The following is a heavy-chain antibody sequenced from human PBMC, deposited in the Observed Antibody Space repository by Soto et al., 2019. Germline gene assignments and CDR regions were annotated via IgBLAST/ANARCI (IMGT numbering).Heavy chain of an antibody. CDR1: DGSVNTGNYY. D-gene: IGHD6-19*01. Sequence: SEPLSLTCSVSDGSVNTGNYYWSWIRQPPGKGLEWIGHIYYIGTTNYNPSLKSRVTISVDTSKNQFSLKVTSVTAADTAVYFCAREEKQWSSYGGEFDDWGQGSLVTVSA. CDR3: AREEKQWSSYGGEFDD. V-gene: IGHV4-61*01. J-gene: IGHJ4*02. CDR2: IYYIGTT.